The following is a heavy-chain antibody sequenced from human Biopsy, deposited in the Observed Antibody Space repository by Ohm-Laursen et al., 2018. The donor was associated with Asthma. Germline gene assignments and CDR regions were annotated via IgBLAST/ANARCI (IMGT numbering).Heavy chain of an antibody. CDR3: ARCQVGYSSGWSLLLKKIYYSGMDV. D-gene: IGHD6-19*01. Sequence: SSVKVSCKTPGGTFSNFAISWVRQAPGQGLEWLRGIMTVFGTTNYAQKFQGRVTITADESTSTAYMEVTSLRSEDTAIYYCARCQVGYSSGWSLLLKKIYYSGMDVWGQGTAVTVSS. CDR2: IMTVFGTT. J-gene: IGHJ6*02. CDR1: GGTFSNFA. V-gene: IGHV1-69*01.